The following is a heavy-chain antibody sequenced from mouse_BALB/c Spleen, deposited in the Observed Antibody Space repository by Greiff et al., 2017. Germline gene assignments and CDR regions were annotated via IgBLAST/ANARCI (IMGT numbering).Heavy chain of an antibody. V-gene: IGHV3-8*02. J-gene: IGHJ3*01. D-gene: IGHD3-1*01. Sequence: EVHLVESGPSLVKPSQTLSLTCSVTGDSITSGYWNWIRKFPGNKLEYMGYISYSGSTYYNPSLKSRISITRDTSKNQYYLQLNSVTTEDTATYYCARSRPGYPWFAYWGQGTLVTVSA. CDR2: ISYSGST. CDR1: GDSITSGY. CDR3: ARSRPGYPWFAY.